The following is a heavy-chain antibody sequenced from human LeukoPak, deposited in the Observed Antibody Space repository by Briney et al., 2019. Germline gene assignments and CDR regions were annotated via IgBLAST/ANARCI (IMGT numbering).Heavy chain of an antibody. D-gene: IGHD3-22*01. Sequence: GGSLRLSCAASGFTFSNYAMTWVRQAPGKGLEWVSSLGGISGTAYYAESIKGRFTISRDNSKNTVYLQMNSLRAEDTAVYYCARDFYYDSSAHFDYWGQGTLVTVSS. V-gene: IGHV3-23*01. CDR1: GFTFSNYA. CDR2: LGGISGTA. CDR3: ARDFYYDSSAHFDY. J-gene: IGHJ4*02.